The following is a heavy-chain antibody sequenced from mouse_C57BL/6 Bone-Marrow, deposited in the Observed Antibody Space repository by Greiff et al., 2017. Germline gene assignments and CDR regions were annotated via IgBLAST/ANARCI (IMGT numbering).Heavy chain of an antibody. CDR1: GYTFTSSG. Sequence: VQLQQSGAELARPGASVKLSCKASGYTFTSSGISWVKQRTGQGLEWIGEIYPSSGNTDYNEKFKGKATLTADKSSSTAYMELSSLTSDDSAVYFCARPGSSSAYWGQGTTRTVSS. V-gene: IGHV1-81*01. CDR2: IYPSSGNT. D-gene: IGHD1-1*01. CDR3: ARPGSSSAY. J-gene: IGHJ2*01.